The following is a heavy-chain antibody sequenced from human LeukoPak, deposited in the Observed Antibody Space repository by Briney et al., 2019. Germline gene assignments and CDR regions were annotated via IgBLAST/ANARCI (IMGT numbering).Heavy chain of an antibody. D-gene: IGHD5-12*01. V-gene: IGHV4-59*01. J-gene: IGHJ4*02. Sequence: PSETLSLTCTVSGGSISSYYWSWIRQPPGKGLDWIGYIYYSGSTNYNPSLKSRVTISVDTSKNQFSLKLSSVTAADTAVYYCARDRYSGYGFDYWGQGTLVTVSS. CDR1: GGSISSYY. CDR2: IYYSGST. CDR3: ARDRYSGYGFDY.